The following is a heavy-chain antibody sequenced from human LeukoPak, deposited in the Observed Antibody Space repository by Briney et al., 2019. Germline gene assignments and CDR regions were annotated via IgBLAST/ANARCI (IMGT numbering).Heavy chain of an antibody. CDR2: ISAYNGNT. Sequence: ASVKVSCKASGHTFTSYGISWVRQAPGQGLEWMGWISAYNGNTNYAQKLQGRVTMTTDTSTSTAYMELRSLRSDDTAVYYCARDIPIAVAGTGIRDYYYMDVWGKGTTVTVSS. CDR3: ARDIPIAVAGTGIRDYYYMDV. CDR1: GHTFTSYG. D-gene: IGHD6-19*01. V-gene: IGHV1-18*01. J-gene: IGHJ6*03.